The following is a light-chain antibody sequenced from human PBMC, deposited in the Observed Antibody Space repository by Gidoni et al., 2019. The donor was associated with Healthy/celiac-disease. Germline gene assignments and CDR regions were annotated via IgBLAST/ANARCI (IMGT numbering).Light chain of an antibody. CDR3: QQYGSSRVT. Sequence: EIVLTQSPGTLSLSPGERATLPCRVSQSVSSSYLAWYQQKPGQAPRLLIYGASSRATGLPDRFSGSGSGTDFTLTISRLEPEDFAVYYCQQYGSSRVTFGQGTKLEIK. J-gene: IGKJ2*01. CDR2: GAS. V-gene: IGKV3-20*01. CDR1: QSVSSSY.